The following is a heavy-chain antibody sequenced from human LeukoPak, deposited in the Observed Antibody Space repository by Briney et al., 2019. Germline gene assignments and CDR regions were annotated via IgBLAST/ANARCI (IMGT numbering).Heavy chain of an antibody. CDR2: INPSNGST. V-gene: IGHV1-46*01. CDR3: ASPQRWLENHDAFDI. CDR1: GYTFTSYY. Sequence: ASVKVSCKASGYTFTSYYMHWVRQAPGQGLEWMGIINPSNGSTSYAQKFQGRVTMTRDMSTSTVYMELSSLRSEDTAVYYCASPQRWLENHDAFDIWGQGTMVTVSS. J-gene: IGHJ3*02. D-gene: IGHD6-19*01.